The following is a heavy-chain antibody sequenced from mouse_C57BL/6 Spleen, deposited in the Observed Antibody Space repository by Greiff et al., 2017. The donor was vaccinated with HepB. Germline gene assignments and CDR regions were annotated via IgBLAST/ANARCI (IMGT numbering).Heavy chain of an antibody. Sequence: QVQLQQPGAELVRPGSSVKLSCKASGYTFTSYWMHWVKQRPIQGLEWIGNIDPSDSETHYNQKFKDKATLTVDKSSSTAYMELRSLTSEDSAVYFCARERGYFDVWGTGTTVTVSS. J-gene: IGHJ1*03. CDR3: ARERGYFDV. CDR2: IDPSDSET. CDR1: GYTFTSYW. V-gene: IGHV1-52*01.